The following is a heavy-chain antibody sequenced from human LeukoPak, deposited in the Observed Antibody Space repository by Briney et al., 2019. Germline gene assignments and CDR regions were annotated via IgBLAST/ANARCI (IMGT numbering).Heavy chain of an antibody. CDR1: GYSIRSDYY. CDR3: ARDGYGDYGDAFDI. J-gene: IGHJ3*02. Sequence: SETLSLTCTVSGYSIRSDYYWGWIRQPPGKGLEWIGSIYHSGSTYYNPSLKSRVTISVDTSKNQFSLKLSSVTAADTAVYYCARDGYGDYGDAFDIWGQGTMVTVSS. D-gene: IGHD4-17*01. V-gene: IGHV4-38-2*02. CDR2: IYHSGST.